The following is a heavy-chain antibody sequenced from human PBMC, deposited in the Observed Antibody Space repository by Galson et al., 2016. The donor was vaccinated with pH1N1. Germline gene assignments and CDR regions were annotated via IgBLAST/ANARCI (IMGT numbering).Heavy chain of an antibody. D-gene: IGHD6-6*01. CDR1: GYIFSTFW. J-gene: IGHJ6*02. V-gene: IGHV5-51*01. Sequence: QSGAEVKKPGESLKISCKGSGYIFSTFWIGWVRQMPGKGLEWMGIVYPGDSDTRYNPSFKGQVTISVDKSISTAYRQGISLTDSDSAIYFCARNQSSSDDYLRYNMDVWGQGTTVTVSS. CDR2: VYPGDSDT. CDR3: ARNQSSSDDYLRYNMDV.